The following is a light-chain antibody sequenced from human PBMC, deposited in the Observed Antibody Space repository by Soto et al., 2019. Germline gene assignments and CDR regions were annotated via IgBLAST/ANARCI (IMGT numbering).Light chain of an antibody. CDR1: KLGDKY. J-gene: IGLJ2*01. CDR2: QDR. Sequence: SYELTQPPSVSVSPGQTASITCSGDKLGDKYACWYQQKPGQSPVLVIYQDRKRPSGIPERFSGSNSGNTATLTISGTQAMDEADYYCQAWDSRTEVVFGGGTQLTVL. CDR3: QAWDSRTEVV. V-gene: IGLV3-1*01.